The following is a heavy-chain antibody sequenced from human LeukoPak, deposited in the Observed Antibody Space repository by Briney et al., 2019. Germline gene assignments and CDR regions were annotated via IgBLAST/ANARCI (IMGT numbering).Heavy chain of an antibody. CDR3: ARGGGLDV. CDR2: INHNGNVN. V-gene: IGHV3-7*03. CDR1: GFTFSSYW. Sequence: GSLRLSCAASGFTFSSYWMNWARQAPGKGLEWVASINHNGNVNYYVDSVKGRFTITRNNAKNSLYLQMSNLRAEDTAVYFCARGGGLDVWGQGATVTVSS. J-gene: IGHJ6*02. D-gene: IGHD3-16*01.